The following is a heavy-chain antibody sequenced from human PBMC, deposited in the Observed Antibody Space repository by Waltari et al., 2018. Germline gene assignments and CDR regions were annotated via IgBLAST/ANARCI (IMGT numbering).Heavy chain of an antibody. D-gene: IGHD6-6*01. CDR2: ISYDGSNK. V-gene: IGHV3-30-3*01. J-gene: IGHJ2*01. CDR3: AREKYSSSSYGWYFDL. CDR1: GFTFSSYA. Sequence: QVQLVESGGGVVQPGRSLRLSCAASGFTFSSYAMHWVRQAPGKGLEWVAVISYDGSNKYYADSVKGRFTISRDNSKNTLYLQMNSLRAEDTAVYYCAREKYSSSSYGWYFDLWGRGTLVTVSS.